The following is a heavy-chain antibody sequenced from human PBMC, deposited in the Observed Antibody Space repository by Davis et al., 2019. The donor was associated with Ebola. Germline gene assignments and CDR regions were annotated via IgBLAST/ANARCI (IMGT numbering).Heavy chain of an antibody. CDR3: ARQESLYGSSDY. J-gene: IGHJ4*02. CDR2: IYAGDSDT. Sequence: GESLKISCKGPGYSFTSYWIGWVRQMPGKGLEWMGIIYAGDSDTRYSPSFEGQVTISVDRSITTAYLQWRSLRAADTAIYYCARQESLYGSSDYWGQGTLVTVSS. V-gene: IGHV5-51*01. D-gene: IGHD3-22*01. CDR1: GYSFTSYW.